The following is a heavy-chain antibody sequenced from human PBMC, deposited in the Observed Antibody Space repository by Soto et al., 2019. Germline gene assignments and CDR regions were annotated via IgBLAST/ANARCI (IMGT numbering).Heavy chain of an antibody. CDR3: AIQHPLDSSAWYN. J-gene: IGHJ4*02. V-gene: IGHV5-51*01. CDR1: GYSFTNYW. D-gene: IGHD6-19*01. Sequence: GESLKISCKASGYSFTNYWIGWVRQMPGKGLEWMGTIYPGDSDTIYSPSFQGQVTFSVDKSINTAYLHWTSLKASDTAIYYCAIQHPLDSSAWYNWGQGTLVTSPQ. CDR2: IYPGDSDT.